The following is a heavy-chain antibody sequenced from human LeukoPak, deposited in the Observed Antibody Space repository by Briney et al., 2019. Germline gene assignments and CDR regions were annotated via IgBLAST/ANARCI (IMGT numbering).Heavy chain of an antibody. CDR1: GFTFSSYA. V-gene: IGHV3-23*01. Sequence: GGSLRLSCAASGFTFSSYAMSWVRQAPGKGLEWVSAIGGSGGSTYYADSVKGRFTISRDNSKNTLYLQMNSLRAEDTAVYYCAKDRLRLGELSYYFDYWGQGTLVTVSS. CDR3: AKDRLRLGELSYYFDY. D-gene: IGHD3-16*02. J-gene: IGHJ4*02. CDR2: IGGSGGST.